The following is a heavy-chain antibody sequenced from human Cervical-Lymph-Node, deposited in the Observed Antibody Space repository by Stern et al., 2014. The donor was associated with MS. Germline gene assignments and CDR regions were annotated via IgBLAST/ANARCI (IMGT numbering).Heavy chain of an antibody. J-gene: IGHJ4*02. CDR3: AHGSTSCYWADS. Sequence: ESGPALEKPTQTLTLTCTFSGFSLSSHGMCVSWIRQSPGKALEWLARIDWDDEKYYSTSLKTRLTISKDTSRNHVVLTVGNMDPVDSATYYCAHGSTSCYWADSWGQGTLVTVSS. CDR2: IDWDDEK. D-gene: IGHD2-2*01. CDR1: GFSLSSHGMC. V-gene: IGHV2-70*11.